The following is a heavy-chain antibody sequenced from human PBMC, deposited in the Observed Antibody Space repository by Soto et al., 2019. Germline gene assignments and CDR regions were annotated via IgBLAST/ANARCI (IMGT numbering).Heavy chain of an antibody. J-gene: IGHJ4*02. CDR2: INHSGST. V-gene: IGHV4-34*01. CDR3: ARVGRGYSYGLDY. D-gene: IGHD5-18*01. Sequence: PSETLSLTCAVYGGSFSGYYWCWFRQPPGKGLEWIGEINHSGSTNYNPSLKSRVTISVDTSKNQFSLKLSSVTAADTAVYYCARVGRGYSYGLDYWGQGTLVTVS. CDR1: GGSFSGYY.